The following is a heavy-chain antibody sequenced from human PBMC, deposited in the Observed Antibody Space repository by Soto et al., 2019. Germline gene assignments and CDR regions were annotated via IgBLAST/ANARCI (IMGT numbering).Heavy chain of an antibody. CDR3: ARRYGYAFDI. CDR2: LYYSGST. J-gene: IGHJ3*02. CDR1: GGSISSYY. D-gene: IGHD4-17*01. Sequence: QVQLQESGPGLVKPSETLSLTCTVSGGSISSYYWSWIRQPPGKGLEWIGYLYYSGSTNYNPSLKXRVTISVDTSKNQFSLKLSSVTAADTAVYYCARRYGYAFDIWGQGTMVTVSS. V-gene: IGHV4-59*01.